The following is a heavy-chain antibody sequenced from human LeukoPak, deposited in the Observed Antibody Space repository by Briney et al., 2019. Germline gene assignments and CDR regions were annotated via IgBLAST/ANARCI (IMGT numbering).Heavy chain of an antibody. CDR2: ISGSGRTT. D-gene: IGHD2-15*01. CDR3: VKNVVVKRYIDY. Sequence: GGSLRLSCAASGFTFSNHAMSWVRQIPGKGLQWISVISGSGRTTEYADSVKGRFTISRDNSKNTLSPQMNSLRVEDTAIYYCVKNVVVKRYIDYWGQGTLVTVSS. J-gene: IGHJ4*02. V-gene: IGHV3-23*01. CDR1: GFTFSNHA.